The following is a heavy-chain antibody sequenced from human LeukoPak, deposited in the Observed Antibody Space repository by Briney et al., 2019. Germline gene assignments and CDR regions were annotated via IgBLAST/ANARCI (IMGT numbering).Heavy chain of an antibody. CDR3: ARAVTVTTLPGAL. J-gene: IGHJ4*02. D-gene: IGHD4-17*01. CDR2: ISSSSSYI. CDR1: GFTFSSYS. Sequence: GGSLRLSCAASGFTFSSYSMNWVRQAPGKGLEWVSSISSSSSYIYYADSVKGRFTISRDNAKNSLYLQMNSLRAEDTAVYYCARAVTVTTLPGALWGQGTLVTVSS. V-gene: IGHV3-21*01.